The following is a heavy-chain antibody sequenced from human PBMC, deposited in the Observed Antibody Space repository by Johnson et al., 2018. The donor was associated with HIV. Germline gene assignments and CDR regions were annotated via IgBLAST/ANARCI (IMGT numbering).Heavy chain of an antibody. Sequence: VQLVESGGGLVQPGRSLRLSCVVSGFTFDDYAMHWVRQVPGEGLEWVSGINWNGGSTGYGDSVKGRFTISRDNSRNTLYLHLNSLRAVDTAVYYCAKGGAVAGTRDAFDIWGQGTMVTVSS. D-gene: IGHD6-19*01. CDR1: GFTFDDYA. CDR3: AKGGAVAGTRDAFDI. V-gene: IGHV3-9*01. J-gene: IGHJ3*02. CDR2: INWNGGST.